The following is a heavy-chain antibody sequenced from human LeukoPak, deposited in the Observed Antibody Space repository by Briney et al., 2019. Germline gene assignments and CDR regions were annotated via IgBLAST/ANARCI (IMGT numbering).Heavy chain of an antibody. Sequence: GRSLRLSCAASGFTFDDYAIHWVRQAPGKGLEWVPGISWHSGSIGYADSVKGRFTISRDNAKNSLYLQMNSLRVEDTALYYCAKDMLPHGTVTGNFFDSWGQGALVIVSS. D-gene: IGHD4-17*01. CDR1: GFTFDDYA. J-gene: IGHJ4*02. V-gene: IGHV3-9*01. CDR3: AKDMLPHGTVTGNFFDS. CDR2: ISWHSGSI.